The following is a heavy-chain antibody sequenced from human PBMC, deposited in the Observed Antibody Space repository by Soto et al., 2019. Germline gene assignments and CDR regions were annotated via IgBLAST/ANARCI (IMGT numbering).Heavy chain of an antibody. D-gene: IGHD3-9*01. Sequence: PGGSLRLSCAASGFTFDDYAMHWVRQAPGKGLEWVLGISWNSGSIGYADSVKGRFTISRDNAKNSLYLQMNSLRAEDTALYYCAKGSYYDILTGYLSHFDYWGQGTLVTVSS. J-gene: IGHJ4*02. CDR2: ISWNSGSI. CDR3: AKGSYYDILTGYLSHFDY. V-gene: IGHV3-9*01. CDR1: GFTFDDYA.